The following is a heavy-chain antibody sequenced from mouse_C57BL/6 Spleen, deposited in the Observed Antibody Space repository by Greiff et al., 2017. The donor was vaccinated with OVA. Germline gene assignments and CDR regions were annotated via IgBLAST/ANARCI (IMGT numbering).Heavy chain of an antibody. J-gene: IGHJ2*01. CDR3: TRDEGLYDYNFDD. CDR2: IYPGNSDT. V-gene: IGHV1-5*01. Sequence: VQLQQSGTVLARPGASVKMSCKTSGYTFTSYWMHWVKQRPGQGLEWIGAIYPGNSDTSYNQKFKGKAKLTAVTSASTAYMELSSLTNEDSAVYYCTRDEGLYDYNFDDWGQGTTLTVSS. CDR1: GYTFTSYW. D-gene: IGHD2-4*01.